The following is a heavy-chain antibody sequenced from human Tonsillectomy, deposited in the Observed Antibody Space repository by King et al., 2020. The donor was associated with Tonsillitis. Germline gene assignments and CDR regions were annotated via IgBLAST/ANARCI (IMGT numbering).Heavy chain of an antibody. D-gene: IGHD3-10*01. CDR3: AKVEVGGFGALHNLFDP. V-gene: IGHV3-30*02. CDR1: GFSFSSHA. CDR2: IRYDASNK. J-gene: IGHJ5*02. Sequence: GQLVQSGGGVVQPGGSLRLSCAASGFSFSSHAMHWVRQAPGKGLEWVAFIRYDASNKYYADSVKGRFTISRDNSKNTPSLQMNSLRAEDTALYYCAKVEVGGFGALHNLFDPWGQGTLVTVSS.